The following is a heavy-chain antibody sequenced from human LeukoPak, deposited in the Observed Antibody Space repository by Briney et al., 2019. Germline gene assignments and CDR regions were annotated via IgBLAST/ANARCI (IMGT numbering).Heavy chain of an antibody. CDR1: GFTFSSYA. CDR3: AGGYYTGFNYYGMDV. J-gene: IGHJ6*02. CDR2: ISGSGDST. V-gene: IGHV3-23*01. D-gene: IGHD3-3*01. Sequence: GGSLRLSCAASGFTFSSYAMNWVRQAPGKGLEWVSSISGSGDSTDYADSVKGRFTISRDNSKNTLYLQMSRLRTEDTAVYFCAGGYYTGFNYYGMDVWGLGTTVTVSS.